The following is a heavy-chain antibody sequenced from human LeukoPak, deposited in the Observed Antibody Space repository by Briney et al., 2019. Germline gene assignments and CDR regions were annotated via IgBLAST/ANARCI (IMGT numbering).Heavy chain of an antibody. CDR3: VKSTYSDTSGYFAFDS. CDR2: ITDSGGTS. D-gene: IGHD3-22*01. V-gene: IGHV3-23*01. J-gene: IGHJ4*02. CDR1: GFTVSNNY. Sequence: GGSLRLSCAASGFTVSNNYMSWVRQAPGKGLEWVSTITDSGGTSYYADSVKGRFTISRDNSKNSLYLQMSNLRTGDTAVYYCVKSTYSDTSGYFAFDSWGQGSLVTVSA.